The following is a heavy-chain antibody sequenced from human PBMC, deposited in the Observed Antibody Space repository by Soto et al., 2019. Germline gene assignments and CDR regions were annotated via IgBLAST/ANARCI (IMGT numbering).Heavy chain of an antibody. V-gene: IGHV1-3*01. J-gene: IGHJ4*02. CDR3: ARVAEDSSGYLDY. Sequence: QVQLVQSGAEVKKPGASVKVSCKTSGYIFTKNAIHWVRQAPGYGLEWMAWINAGNGNTIYSQKFQGRVTITRDTSASTAYMELSSLRSEDTAVYYCARVAEDSSGYLDYWGQGTLVTVSS. D-gene: IGHD3-22*01. CDR2: INAGNGNT. CDR1: GYIFTKNA.